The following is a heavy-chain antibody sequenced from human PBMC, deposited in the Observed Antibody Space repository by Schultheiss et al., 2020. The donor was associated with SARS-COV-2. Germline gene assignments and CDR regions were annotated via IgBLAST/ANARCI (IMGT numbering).Heavy chain of an antibody. D-gene: IGHD3-10*01. J-gene: IGHJ3*02. Sequence: GGSLRLSCSASGFTFSSYAMHWVRQAPGKGLEWVANIKQDGSEKYYVDSVKGRFTISRDNSKNTLYLQMNSLRAEDTAVYYCARVRIWVGFARNAFDIWGQGTMVTVSS. CDR2: IKQDGSEK. CDR1: GFTFSSYA. V-gene: IGHV3-7*01. CDR3: ARVRIWVGFARNAFDI.